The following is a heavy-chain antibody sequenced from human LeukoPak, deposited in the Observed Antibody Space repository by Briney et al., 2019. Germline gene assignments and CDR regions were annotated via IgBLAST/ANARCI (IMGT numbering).Heavy chain of an antibody. J-gene: IGHJ4*02. V-gene: IGHV3-21*01. CDR3: TREILIVVEPASNTIDF. CDR2: ISKSGTYI. D-gene: IGHD2-2*01. CDR1: GFTFRDYT. Sequence: GGSLRLSCAASGFTFRDYTMNWVRQAPGKGLEWVSAISKSGTYIKYADSVKGRFTVSRDNAKNSLFLQMNSLRVEDTALYFCTREILIVVEPASNTIDFWGQGTRVTVSS.